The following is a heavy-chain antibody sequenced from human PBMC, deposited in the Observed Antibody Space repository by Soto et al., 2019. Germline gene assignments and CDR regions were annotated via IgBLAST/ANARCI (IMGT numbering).Heavy chain of an antibody. CDR1: GFTFSSYA. J-gene: IGHJ4*02. V-gene: IGHV3-23*01. Sequence: EVQLLESGGGLVQPGGSLRLSCAASGFTFSSYAMSWVRQAPGTGLEWVSAISGSGGSTYYADSVKGRFTISRDNSKNTLYLQMNSLRAEDTAVYYCARGHYDYIWGSYRSYYFDFWGQGTLVTVSS. CDR2: ISGSGGST. CDR3: ARGHYDYIWGSYRSYYFDF. D-gene: IGHD3-16*02.